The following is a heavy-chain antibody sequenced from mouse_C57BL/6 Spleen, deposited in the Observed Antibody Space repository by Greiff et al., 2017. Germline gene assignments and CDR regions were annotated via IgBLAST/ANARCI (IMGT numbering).Heavy chain of an antibody. CDR3: TGEGNYDYFDY. CDR2: IRLKSDNYAT. CDR1: GFTFSNYW. D-gene: IGHD2-1*01. V-gene: IGHV6-3*01. Sequence: EVMLVESGGGLVQPGGSMKLSCVASGFTFSNYWMNWVRQSPEKGLEWVAQIRLKSDNYATHYAESVKGRFTISRDDSKSSVYLQMNNLRAEDTGIYYCTGEGNYDYFDYWGQGTTLTVSS. J-gene: IGHJ2*01.